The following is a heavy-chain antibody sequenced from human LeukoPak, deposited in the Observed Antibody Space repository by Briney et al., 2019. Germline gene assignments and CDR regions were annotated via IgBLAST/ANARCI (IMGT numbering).Heavy chain of an antibody. J-gene: IGHJ4*02. V-gene: IGHV3-30*18. D-gene: IGHD5-12*01. CDR2: ISYDGSNK. CDR1: GFTFSSYG. CDR3: AKSIPEWATAFDY. Sequence: GSLRLSCAASGFTFSSYGMHWVRQAPGKGLEWVAVISYDGSNKYYADSVKGRFTISRDNSKNTLYLQMNSLRAEDTAVYYCAKSIPEWATAFDYWGQGTLVTVSS.